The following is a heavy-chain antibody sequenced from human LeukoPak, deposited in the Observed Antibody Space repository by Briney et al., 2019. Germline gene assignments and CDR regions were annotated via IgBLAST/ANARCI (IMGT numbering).Heavy chain of an antibody. CDR2: IYFGGTT. J-gene: IGHJ4*02. V-gene: IGHV4-39*01. D-gene: IGHD3-22*01. CDR3: ARGQSVRYYYDRLKPRTLYYFDY. Sequence: PSETLSLTCTFSGGSISSTSYYWGWIRQPPGKGLEWIGSIYFGGTTYYNPSLNSRVTVSVDTSKNQFSLRLSSVTAADTAVYYCARGQSVRYYYDRLKPRTLYYFDYWGQGTLITVSS. CDR1: GGSISSTSYY.